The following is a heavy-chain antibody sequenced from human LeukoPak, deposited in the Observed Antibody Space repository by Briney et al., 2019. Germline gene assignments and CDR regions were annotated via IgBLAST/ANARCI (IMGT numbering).Heavy chain of an antibody. J-gene: IGHJ4*02. Sequence: GGSLRLSCVASGFTLSNYWMSWVRQAPGKGLEWVTNIKEDGRQKYYVGSVKGRFTISRDNAKNSLYLQMNSLRAEDTALYYCARDRWGYSYGGDWGQGTLVTVSS. CDR3: ARDRWGYSYGGD. V-gene: IGHV3-7*01. D-gene: IGHD5-18*01. CDR2: IKEDGRQK. CDR1: GFTLSNYW.